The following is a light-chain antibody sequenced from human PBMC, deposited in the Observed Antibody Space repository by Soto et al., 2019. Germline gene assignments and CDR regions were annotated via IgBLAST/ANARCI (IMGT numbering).Light chain of an antibody. CDR2: GAS. J-gene: IGKJ1*01. CDR3: HHFGSLPET. V-gene: IGKV3-20*01. Sequence: PGERVTLSCRASQRVSSSYLTWYQQKPGQAPRLLIYGASTRATGIPARFSGSISGTDFTLTISRLEPEDFAVYYCHHFGSLPETFGQGTNVE. CDR1: QRVSSSY.